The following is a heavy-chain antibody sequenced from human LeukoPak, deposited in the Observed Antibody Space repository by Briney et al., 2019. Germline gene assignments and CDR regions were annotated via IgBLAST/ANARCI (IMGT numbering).Heavy chain of an antibody. CDR1: GFTFISYE. CDR3: AELGITMIGGV. V-gene: IGHV3-48*03. J-gene: IGHJ6*04. CDR2: ISSSGSTI. Sequence: GGSLRLSCAASGFTFISYEMNWVRQAPGKGLEWVSYISSSGSTIYYADSVKGRFTISRDNARNSLYLQMNSLRAEDTAVYYCAELGITMIGGVWGKGTTVTISS. D-gene: IGHD3-10*02.